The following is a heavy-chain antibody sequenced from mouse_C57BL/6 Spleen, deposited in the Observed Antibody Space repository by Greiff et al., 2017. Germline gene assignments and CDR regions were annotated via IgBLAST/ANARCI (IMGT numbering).Heavy chain of an antibody. J-gene: IGHJ4*01. Sequence: EVQLQQSGAELVKPGASVKISCKASGYTFTDYYMDWVKQSHGKSLEWIGDINPNDGGTIYNQKFKGKATLTVDKSSSTAYMQLRSLTSEDTAVYYCARWGLRYAMDYWGQGTSVTVAS. V-gene: IGHV1-18*01. D-gene: IGHD2-13*01. CDR2: INPNDGGT. CDR3: ARWGLRYAMDY. CDR1: GYTFTDYY.